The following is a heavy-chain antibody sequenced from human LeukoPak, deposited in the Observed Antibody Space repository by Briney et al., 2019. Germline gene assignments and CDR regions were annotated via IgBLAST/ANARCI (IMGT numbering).Heavy chain of an antibody. CDR2: IIPIFCTA. J-gene: IGHJ5*02. D-gene: IGHD2-15*01. Sequence: SVKVSXKASGGTFSSYAISWVRQAPGQGLEWMGRIIPIFCTANYAQKFQGRVTITTDESASTAYMELSSLRSEDTAVYYCARDPRPFYEGYCSGGSCYSGRGFDPWGQGTLVTVSS. CDR3: ARDPRPFYEGYCSGGSCYSGRGFDP. V-gene: IGHV1-69*05. CDR1: GGTFSSYA.